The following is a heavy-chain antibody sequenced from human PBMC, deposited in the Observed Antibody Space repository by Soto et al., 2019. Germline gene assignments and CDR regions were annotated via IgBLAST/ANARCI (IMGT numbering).Heavy chain of an antibody. J-gene: IGHJ6*02. Sequence: QVQLVESGGGVVQPGRSLRLSCAASGFTFSSYGMHWVRQAPGKGLEWVAVIWYDGSNKYYADSVKGRFTISRDNSKNTLYLQMNSLRAEDTAVYYCARDPRGLAAAERIGYYYYGMDVWGQGTTVTVSS. CDR1: GFTFSSYG. CDR3: ARDPRGLAAAERIGYYYYGMDV. CDR2: IWYDGSNK. V-gene: IGHV3-33*01. D-gene: IGHD6-13*01.